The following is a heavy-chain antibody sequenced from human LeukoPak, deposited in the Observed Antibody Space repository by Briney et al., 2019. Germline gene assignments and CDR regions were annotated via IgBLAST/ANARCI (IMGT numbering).Heavy chain of an antibody. J-gene: IGHJ5*02. CDR1: GGSISSSSYY. CDR3: AKEGYRDSAGLFDP. CDR2: IYYSGST. V-gene: IGHV4-39*07. D-gene: IGHD6-13*01. Sequence: PSETLSLTCTVSGGSISSSSYYWGWIRQPPGKGLEWIGSIYYSGSTYYNPSLKSRVTISVDTSKNQFSLKLSSVTAADTAVYYCAKEGYRDSAGLFDPWGQGTLVTVSS.